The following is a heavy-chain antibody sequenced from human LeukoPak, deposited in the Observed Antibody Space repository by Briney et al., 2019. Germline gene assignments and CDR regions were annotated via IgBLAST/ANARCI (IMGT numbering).Heavy chain of an antibody. D-gene: IGHD3-16*01. CDR2: IYYSGST. Sequence: SETLSLTCTVSGGSISSSSYYWGWIRQPPGKGLEWIGSIYYSGSTNYNPSLKSRVTISVDTSKNQFSLKLSSVTVADTAVYYCAREGVKYYFNWFDPWGQGTLVTVSS. V-gene: IGHV4-39*07. J-gene: IGHJ5*02. CDR3: AREGVKYYFNWFDP. CDR1: GGSISSSSYY.